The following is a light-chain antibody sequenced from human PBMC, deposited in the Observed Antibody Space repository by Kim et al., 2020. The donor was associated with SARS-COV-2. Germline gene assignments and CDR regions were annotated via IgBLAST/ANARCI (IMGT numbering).Light chain of an antibody. CDR2: YDS. V-gene: IGLV3-21*04. CDR3: QVWDSSSDHRVV. CDR1: SIGSKS. Sequence: PGKTAKIDCGGNSIGSKSVHWYQQKAGQAPVLVIYYDSDRPSGIPERFSGSNSGNTATLTISRVDAGDEADYYCQVWDSSSDHRVVFGGGTQLTVL. J-gene: IGLJ2*01.